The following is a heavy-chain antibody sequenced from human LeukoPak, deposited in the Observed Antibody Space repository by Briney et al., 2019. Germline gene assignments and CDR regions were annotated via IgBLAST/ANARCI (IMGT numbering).Heavy chain of an antibody. Sequence: KTSETLSLTCTVSGGSISSSSYYWGWIRQPPGKGLEWIGRIFTSGSTNYNPSLKSRVTISVDTSKNQFSLKLSSVTAADTAVYYCAKDTHYYDSSGYYREYFQHWGQGTLVTVSS. CDR3: AKDTHYYDSSGYYREYFQH. J-gene: IGHJ1*01. V-gene: IGHV4-39*07. CDR2: IFTSGST. D-gene: IGHD3-22*01. CDR1: GGSISSSSYY.